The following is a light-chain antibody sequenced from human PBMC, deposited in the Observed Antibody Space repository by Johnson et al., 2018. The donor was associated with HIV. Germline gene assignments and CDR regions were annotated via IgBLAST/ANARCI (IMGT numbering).Light chain of an antibody. J-gene: IGLJ1*01. CDR1: TSNIGTNY. Sequence: QSLLTQPPSVSAAPGQNVNISCSGGTSNIGTNYVSWYQQLPVTAPKLLIYDNDKRPSGIPDRFSASKSDTSATLGITGLQTGDEANYSCGTWDGGLSIYVFGTGTEVTVL. CDR2: DND. V-gene: IGLV1-51*01. CDR3: GTWDGGLSIYV.